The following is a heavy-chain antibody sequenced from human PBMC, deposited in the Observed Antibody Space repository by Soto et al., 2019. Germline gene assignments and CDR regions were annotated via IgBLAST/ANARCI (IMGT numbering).Heavy chain of an antibody. CDR1: GGAFTNYA. J-gene: IGHJ6*02. V-gene: IGHV1-69*06. D-gene: IGHD1-20*01. CDR3: ASWSNWNPLYYDGLDV. Sequence: QVQLLQSGAEVKKPGSSVKVSCKVSGGAFTNYALNWVRHGPGQVLEWLGGIIPLHNTSNYSLTFLGRVTVTADISSTTVYMELNSLTSDDTATYYCASWSNWNPLYYDGLDVWGQGTTVTVSS. CDR2: IIPLHNTS.